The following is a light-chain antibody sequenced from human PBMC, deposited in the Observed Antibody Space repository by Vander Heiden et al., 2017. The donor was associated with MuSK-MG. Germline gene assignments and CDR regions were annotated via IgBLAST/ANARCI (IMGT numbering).Light chain of an antibody. Sequence: NFMLTQPHSVSESPGKTVTISCTRSSGSIASNHVQWYQQRPGSAPTTVIYEDNQRPSGVPDRFSGSIDSSSNSASLTISGLKTEDEADYYCQSYDSSNRVFGGGTKLTVL. V-gene: IGLV6-57*03. CDR2: EDN. CDR1: SGSIASNH. J-gene: IGLJ3*02. CDR3: QSYDSSNRV.